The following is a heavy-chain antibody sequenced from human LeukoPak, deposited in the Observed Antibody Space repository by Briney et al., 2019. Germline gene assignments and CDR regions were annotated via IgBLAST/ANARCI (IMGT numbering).Heavy chain of an antibody. D-gene: IGHD1-26*01. Sequence: GGSLRLSCAASGFTFSSYAMSWVRQAPGKGLEWVSAISGSGGSTNYADSVKGRFTISRDNSKNTLYLQMNSLRPEDTAAYYCSKVARLGWELLSYYFDFWGQGTLVTVSS. V-gene: IGHV3-23*01. CDR1: GFTFSSYA. CDR3: SKVARLGWELLSYYFDF. J-gene: IGHJ4*02. CDR2: ISGSGGST.